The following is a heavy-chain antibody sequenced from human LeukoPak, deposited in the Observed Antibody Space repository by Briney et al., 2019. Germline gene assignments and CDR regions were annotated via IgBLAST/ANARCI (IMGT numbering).Heavy chain of an antibody. CDR3: ARDGDILTGSYYFDY. CDR1: GYTFTSYG. V-gene: IGHV1-18*01. D-gene: IGHD3-9*01. J-gene: IGHJ4*02. Sequence: ASVKVSCKASGYTFTSYGISWVRQAPGQGLEWMGWISAYNGNTNYAQKLQGRVTMTTDTSTSTAYMELRSLRSDDTAVYYCARDGDILTGSYYFDYWGQGTLVTVSS. CDR2: ISAYNGNT.